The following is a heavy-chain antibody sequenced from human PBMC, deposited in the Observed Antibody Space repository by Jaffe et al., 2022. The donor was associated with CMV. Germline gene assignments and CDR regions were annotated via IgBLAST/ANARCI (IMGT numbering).Heavy chain of an antibody. CDR3: ARIHVDRGFIPPWSRRTENQRRNSDYYMDV. D-gene: IGHD3-10*01. CDR1: GGSISSSNW. Sequence: QVQLQESGPRLVKPSGTLSLTCTVSGGSISSSNWWNWVRQSPEKGLEWIGEIHHSGSTNYNPSLKSRVTMSVDKSNNHFSLILSSVTAADTAVYYCARIHVDRGFIPPWSRRTENQRRNSDYYMDVWGKGTTVTVSS. J-gene: IGHJ6*03. V-gene: IGHV4-4*02. CDR2: IHHSGST.